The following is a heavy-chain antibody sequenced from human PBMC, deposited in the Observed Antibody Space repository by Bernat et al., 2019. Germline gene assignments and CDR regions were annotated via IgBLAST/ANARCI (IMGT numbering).Heavy chain of an antibody. CDR2: ITGSSSTV. CDR3: AREVPYFDY. J-gene: IGHJ4*02. Sequence: QVQLQESGPGLVKPSQTLSLTCTVSGGSVNSGGYYWSWTRQLPGKGLEWVSYITGSSSTVYYADSVKGRFTISRDNAKNSLSLQMNSLRAEDTAVYYCAREVPYFDYWGQGTLVTVSS. CDR1: GGSVNSGGYY. V-gene: IGHV3-11*04.